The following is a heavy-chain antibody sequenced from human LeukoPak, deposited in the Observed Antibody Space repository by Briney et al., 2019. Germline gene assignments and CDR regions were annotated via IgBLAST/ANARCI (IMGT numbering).Heavy chain of an antibody. J-gene: IGHJ4*02. V-gene: IGHV3-9*01. Sequence: GRSLRLSCAASGFTFDDYAMHWVRQAPGKGLEWVSDISWNSGSIGYADSVKGRFTISRDNAKNSLYLQMNSLRAEDTALYYCAKAPGSSIAASYYFDYWGLGTLVTVSS. CDR2: ISWNSGSI. D-gene: IGHD6-6*01. CDR1: GFTFDDYA. CDR3: AKAPGSSIAASYYFDY.